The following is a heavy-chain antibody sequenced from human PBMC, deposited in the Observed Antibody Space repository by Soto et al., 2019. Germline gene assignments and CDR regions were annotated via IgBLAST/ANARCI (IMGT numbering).Heavy chain of an antibody. V-gene: IGHV4-59*01. D-gene: IGHD4-17*01. CDR3: AYGDSRGPFDS. CDR1: GGSISSYY. Sequence: QVQLQESGPGLVRPSETLSLTCTVSGGSISSYYWSWIRQPPGKGLEWIGYIYHSGRTNYNPSLKGRVTISVDTSKNQLSLKLSSVTAADTAVYYCAYGDSRGPFDSWGQGTLVTVSS. CDR2: IYHSGRT. J-gene: IGHJ4*02.